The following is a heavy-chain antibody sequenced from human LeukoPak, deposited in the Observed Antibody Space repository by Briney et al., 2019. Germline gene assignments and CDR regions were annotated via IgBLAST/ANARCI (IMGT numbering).Heavy chain of an antibody. CDR2: FYSGDST. V-gene: IGHV3-53*01. CDR1: GFTVGSNY. D-gene: IGHD1-26*01. CDR3: ARALGSGTYYD. Sequence: GGSLRLSCAASGFTVGSNYMTWIRQAPGKGLEWVACFYSGDSTFYADSVEGRFTISRETSTNTLYLQMNKLTADDTAVYYCARALGSGTYYDWGQGTLVTVSS. J-gene: IGHJ4*02.